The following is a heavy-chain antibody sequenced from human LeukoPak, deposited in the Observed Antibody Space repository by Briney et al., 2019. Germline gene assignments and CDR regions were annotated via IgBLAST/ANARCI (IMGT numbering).Heavy chain of an antibody. CDR3: ARDKHKLGDY. Sequence: GGSLRLSCAASGFTLSIHATHWVRQAPGKGLEWVAVISYDGYAKHYADDVKGRLTISRDNAKNTLYRQMNGLRAEDTAVYYCARDKHKLGDYWGQGALVSAPS. D-gene: IGHD6-13*01. V-gene: IGHV3-30*03. J-gene: IGHJ4*02. CDR2: ISYDGYAK. CDR1: GFTLSIHA.